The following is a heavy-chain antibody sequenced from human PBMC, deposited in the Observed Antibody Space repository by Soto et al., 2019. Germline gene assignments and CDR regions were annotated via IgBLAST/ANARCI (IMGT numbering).Heavy chain of an antibody. V-gene: IGHV5-51*01. J-gene: IGHJ6*02. D-gene: IGHD6-13*01. CDR2: ILPDDADT. CDR3: ARKGFSKHYFYAADV. Sequence: XDSLKVYWKTSGYRFTSYWGGLVLQTPGKGLEWMGIILPDDADTRYSPSFEGHATISADRSTNTAYLHLRSLEASDTATYFCARKGFSKHYFYAADVWGQGTPVTVSS. CDR1: GYRFTSYW.